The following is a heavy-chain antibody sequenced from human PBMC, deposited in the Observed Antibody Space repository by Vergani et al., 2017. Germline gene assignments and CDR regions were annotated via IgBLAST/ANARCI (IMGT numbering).Heavy chain of an antibody. Sequence: QVQLVESGGGLVKPGGSLRLSCAASGFTFSDYYMSWIRQAPGKGLEWVSYISSSSSYTNYADSVKGRFTISRDNAKNSLYLQMNSLRAEDTAVYYCARDEAPYDTHYYYYGMDVWGQGTTVTVSS. D-gene: IGHD3-16*01. CDR1: GFTFSDYY. V-gene: IGHV3-11*05. J-gene: IGHJ6*02. CDR3: ARDEAPYDTHYYYYGMDV. CDR2: ISSSSSYT.